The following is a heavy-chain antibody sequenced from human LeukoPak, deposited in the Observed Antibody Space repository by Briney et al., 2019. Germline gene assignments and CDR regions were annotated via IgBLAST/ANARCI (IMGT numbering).Heavy chain of an antibody. J-gene: IGHJ4*02. V-gene: IGHV3-11*01. CDR2: ISISGRTI. CDR1: GFAFSDYY. CDR3: ARAPNLVEFFDY. Sequence: GRSLRLSCAASGFAFSDYYMTWIRQAPGKGLEWVSYISISGRTIYYADSVKGRFIISRDNAKNSLHLQMNSLRAEDTAVYYCARAPNLVEFFDYWGQGTLVTVSS. D-gene: IGHD2-8*02.